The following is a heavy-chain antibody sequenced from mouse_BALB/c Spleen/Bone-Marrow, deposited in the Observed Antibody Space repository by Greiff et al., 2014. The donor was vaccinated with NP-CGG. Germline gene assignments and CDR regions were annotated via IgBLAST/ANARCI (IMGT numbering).Heavy chain of an antibody. J-gene: IGHJ3*01. CDR3: ARSGYGYDWFAY. Sequence: QVQLQQSGPELVRPGVSVKISCKGSGYTFTDYAMHWVKQSHAKSLEWIGVISTYSGNTNYNQKFKGKATMTVDKSSSTAYMELARLTSDDSAIYYCARSGYGYDWFAYWGQGTLVTVSA. CDR2: ISTYSGNT. V-gene: IGHV1-67*01. D-gene: IGHD2-2*01. CDR1: GYTFTDYA.